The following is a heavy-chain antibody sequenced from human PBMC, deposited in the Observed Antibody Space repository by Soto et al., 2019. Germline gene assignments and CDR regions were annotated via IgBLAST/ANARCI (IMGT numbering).Heavy chain of an antibody. J-gene: IGHJ4*02. CDR3: VRYCSTTLCNGVATRTFDY. V-gene: IGHV3-48*03. Sequence: PGGSLRLSCAASRFTFSTYEMNWVRQAPGKGLEWVSYISSSGYTVYYADSVKGRFTISRDNTRNSLYLQMNSLRDEDTALYYCVRYCSTTLCNGVATRTFDYWGQGTMVTVYS. CDR1: RFTFSTYE. D-gene: IGHD2-2*01. CDR2: ISSSGYTV.